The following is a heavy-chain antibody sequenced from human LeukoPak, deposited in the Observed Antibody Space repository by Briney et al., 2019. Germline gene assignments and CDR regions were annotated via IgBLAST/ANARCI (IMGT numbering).Heavy chain of an antibody. CDR3: VRRDGYKPWDYNGMDV. V-gene: IGHV3-74*01. CDR1: GFTFRNSW. Sequence: GGSLRLSCAASGFTFRNSWMNWVRQAPGKGLVWVSRINSDGTTTTYADSVKGRFIISRDNAKNTLYLQMNSLRAEDAAVYYCVRRDGYKPWDYNGMDVWGQGTTVTVSS. J-gene: IGHJ6*02. CDR2: INSDGTTT. D-gene: IGHD5-24*01.